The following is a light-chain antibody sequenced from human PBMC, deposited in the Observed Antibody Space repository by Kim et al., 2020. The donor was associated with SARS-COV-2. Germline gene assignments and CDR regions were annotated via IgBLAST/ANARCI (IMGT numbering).Light chain of an antibody. J-gene: IGLJ3*02. Sequence: SVKLTCTLSSGNSTYAIAWHQQQPEKGPRYLMRINIDGSHNKGDGIPDRFSGSSSGAERYLTISSLQSEDEADYFCQTWDSDIRVFGGGTQLTVL. CDR3: QTWDSDIRV. V-gene: IGLV4-69*01. CDR1: SGNSTYA. CDR2: INIDGSH.